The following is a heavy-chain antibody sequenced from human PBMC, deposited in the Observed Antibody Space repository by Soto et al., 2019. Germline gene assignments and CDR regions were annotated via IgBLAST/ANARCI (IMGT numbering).Heavy chain of an antibody. CDR1: GYTFNTYG. CDR2: ISTFNGET. J-gene: IGHJ4*02. D-gene: IGHD2-2*01. V-gene: IGHV1-18*01. CDR3: SRDVGYCSSSTCLIDH. Sequence: ASVKVSCKASGYTFNTYGISWVRQAPGQGLEWMGWISTFNGETRYAQKFQARVTVTTDTSTTTGYMELRSLRSDDTAVYYCSRDVGYCSSSTCLIDHWGQGTLVTVSS.